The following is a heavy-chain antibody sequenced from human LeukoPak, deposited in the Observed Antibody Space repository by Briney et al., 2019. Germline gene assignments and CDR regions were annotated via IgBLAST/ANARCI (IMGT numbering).Heavy chain of an antibody. CDR1: GGSFSGYY. CDR3: ARARGYCSSTSCRLPFDY. V-gene: IGHV4-34*01. CDR2: INHSGST. J-gene: IGHJ4*02. Sequence: PSETLSLTCAVYGGSFSGYYWSWIRQPPGKGLEWIGEINHSGSTNYNPSLKSRVTISVDTSKNQFSLKLSSVTAADTAVYYCARARGYCSSTSCRLPFDYWGQGTLVTVSS. D-gene: IGHD2-2*01.